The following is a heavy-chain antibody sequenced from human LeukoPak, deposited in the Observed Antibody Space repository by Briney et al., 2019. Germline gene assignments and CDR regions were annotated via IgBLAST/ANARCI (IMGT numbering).Heavy chain of an antibody. V-gene: IGHV3-21*01. CDR3: ARWFDILTGYYPDGGYYYGMDV. J-gene: IGHJ6*02. CDR1: GFTFSSYS. Sequence: GGSLRLSCAASGFTFSSYSMNWVRQAPGKGLEWVSSISSSSSYIYYADPVKGRFTISRDNAKNSLYLQMNSLRAEDTAVYYCARWFDILTGYYPDGGYYYGMDVWGQGTTVTVSS. D-gene: IGHD3-9*01. CDR2: ISSSSSYI.